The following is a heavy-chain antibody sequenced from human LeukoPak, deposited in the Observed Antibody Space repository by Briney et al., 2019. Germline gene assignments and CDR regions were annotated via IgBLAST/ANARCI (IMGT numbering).Heavy chain of an antibody. CDR3: AKANGITGTTYWYFDL. V-gene: IGHV3-23*01. J-gene: IGHJ2*01. CDR1: GFTFSSFT. D-gene: IGHD1-7*01. CDR2: YNGGNDGT. Sequence: GGSLRHSCAASGFTFSSFTMSWVRQAPEKGLEWLSVYNGGNDGTYYADSVKGRFTISRDNSKNTLYLQLNSLRTEDTAVYYCAKANGITGTTYWYFDLWGRGTLVTVSS.